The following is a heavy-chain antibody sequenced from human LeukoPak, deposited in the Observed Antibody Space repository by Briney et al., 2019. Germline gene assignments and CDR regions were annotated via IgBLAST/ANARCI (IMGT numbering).Heavy chain of an antibody. V-gene: IGHV4-59*12. CDR1: GGSFSGYY. CDR2: IYYSGST. J-gene: IGHJ4*02. CDR3: ARDAKSSTDFDY. Sequence: SETLSLTCAVYGGSFSGYYWSWIRQPPGKGLEWIGYIYYSGSTNYNPSLKSRVTISVDTSKNQFSLKLSSVTAADTAVYYCARDAKSSTDFDYWGQGTLVTVSS. D-gene: IGHD3-10*01.